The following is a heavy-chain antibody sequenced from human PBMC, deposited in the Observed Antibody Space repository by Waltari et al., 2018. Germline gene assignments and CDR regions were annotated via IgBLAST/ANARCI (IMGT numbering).Heavy chain of an antibody. J-gene: IGHJ4*02. CDR1: GFTFSSYW. Sequence: EVQLVESGGGLVQPGGSLRLSCAASGFTFSSYWMTWVRQAPGKGLEWVANIKHDGSDKYYVDSVKGRFTISRDNAKNSLFLQMNSLRAEDTAVYYCAREGGNYGYWGQGTLVTVSS. V-gene: IGHV3-7*04. CDR3: AREGGNYGY. D-gene: IGHD1-26*01. CDR2: IKHDGSDK.